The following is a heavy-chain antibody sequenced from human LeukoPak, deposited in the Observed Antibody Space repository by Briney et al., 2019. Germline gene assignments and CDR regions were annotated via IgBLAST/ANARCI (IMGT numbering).Heavy chain of an antibody. CDR3: AKVGVGAFDY. J-gene: IGHJ4*02. CDR2: IRYDGSNK. CDR1: GFTFSSSA. V-gene: IGHV3-30*02. D-gene: IGHD1-26*01. Sequence: PGGSLRLSCAASGFTFSSSAMSWVRQAPGKGLEWVAFIRYDGSNKYCADSVKGRFTISRDNSKNTLYLQMNSLRAEDTAVYYCAKVGVGAFDYWGQGTLVTVSS.